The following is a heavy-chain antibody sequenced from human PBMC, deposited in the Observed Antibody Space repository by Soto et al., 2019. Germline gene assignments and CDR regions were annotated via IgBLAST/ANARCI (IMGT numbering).Heavy chain of an antibody. CDR3: ARWGEGCYVHAYGMDV. J-gene: IGHJ6*02. V-gene: IGHV5-51*01. D-gene: IGHD3-10*02. Sequence: GESLKISCKGSGYSFTSYWIGWERQMPGKGLEWMGIIYPGDSDTRYSPSFQGQVTISADKSISTAYLQWSSQKASDTAMYYCARWGEGCYVHAYGMDVWGQGTTVTVSS. CDR1: GYSFTSYW. CDR2: IYPGDSDT.